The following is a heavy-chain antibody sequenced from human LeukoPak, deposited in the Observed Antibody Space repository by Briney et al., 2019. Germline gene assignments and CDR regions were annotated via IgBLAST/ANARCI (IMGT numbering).Heavy chain of an antibody. D-gene: IGHD2-2*01. Sequence: GGSLRLSCAASGFTFSSYAMHWVRQAPGKGLEWVAVISYDGSNKYYADSVKGRFTISRDNSKNTLYLQMNSLRAEDTAVYYCARETFGSSRPSDYWGQGTLVTVSS. CDR3: ARETFGSSRPSDY. J-gene: IGHJ4*02. V-gene: IGHV3-30-3*01. CDR1: GFTFSSYA. CDR2: ISYDGSNK.